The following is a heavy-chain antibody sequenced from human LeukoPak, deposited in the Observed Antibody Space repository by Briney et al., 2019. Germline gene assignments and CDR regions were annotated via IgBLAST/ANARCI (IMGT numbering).Heavy chain of an antibody. D-gene: IGHD3-22*01. V-gene: IGHV4-38-2*02. CDR1: GYSISSGFY. J-gene: IGHJ3*02. Sequence: PSETLSLTCSVSGFSGYSISSGFYWGWIRQPPGKGLEWIGSIFHSGSTYYNPSLKSRVTISVDTSKNQFSLKLSSVTAADAALYYCARANYYDNSGYSRGAFHIWGQGTMVTVSS. CDR3: ARANYYDNSGYSRGAFHI. CDR2: IFHSGST.